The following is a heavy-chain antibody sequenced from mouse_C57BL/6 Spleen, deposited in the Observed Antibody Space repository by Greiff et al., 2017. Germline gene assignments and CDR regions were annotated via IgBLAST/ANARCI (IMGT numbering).Heavy chain of an antibody. CDR1: GYTFTSYW. V-gene: IGHV1-50*01. J-gene: IGHJ4*01. Sequence: QVQLQQSGAELVKPGASVKLSCKASGYTFTSYWMQWVKQRPGQGLEWIGEIDPSDSYTNYNQKFKGKATLTVDTSSSTAYMQLSSLTSEDSAVYYGATDYYGSSYVDYYAMDYWGQGTSVTVSS. D-gene: IGHD1-1*01. CDR3: ATDYYGSSYVDYYAMDY. CDR2: IDPSDSYT.